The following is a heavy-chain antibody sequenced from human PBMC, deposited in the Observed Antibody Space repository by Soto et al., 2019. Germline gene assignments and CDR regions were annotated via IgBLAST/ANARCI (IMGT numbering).Heavy chain of an antibody. Sequence: QVQLQESGPGLVKPSETLSLTCTVSGGSVSSGSYYWSWIRQPPGKGLEWIGYIYYSGSTNYNPSLKSRVTISVDTSKNQFSLKLSSVTAADTAVYYCARERTRHSYYGMDVWGQGTTVTVSS. J-gene: IGHJ6*02. CDR1: GGSVSSGSYY. D-gene: IGHD6-6*01. CDR3: ARERTRHSYYGMDV. V-gene: IGHV4-61*01. CDR2: IYYSGST.